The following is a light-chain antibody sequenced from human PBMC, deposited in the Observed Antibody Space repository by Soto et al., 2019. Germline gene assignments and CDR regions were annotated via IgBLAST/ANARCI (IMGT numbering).Light chain of an antibody. V-gene: IGKV1-39*01. J-gene: IGKJ1*01. CDR3: QQSYSTPRT. CDR1: QSISRY. Sequence: DIQLTQSPSSLSASAGDRVTITCRASQSISRYLHWFQQKPGKAPKLLIHSVSSLQSGVPSGFSGSGSGADFTLTISSLQPEDFATYHCQQSYSTPRTFGQGTKVEIK. CDR2: SVS.